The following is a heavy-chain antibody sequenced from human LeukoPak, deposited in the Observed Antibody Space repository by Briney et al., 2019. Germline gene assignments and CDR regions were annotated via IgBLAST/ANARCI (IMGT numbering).Heavy chain of an antibody. CDR1: GGSISSYY. D-gene: IGHD1-26*01. Sequence: SETLSLTCTVSGGSISSYYWSWIRQPSGKGLEWIGYIYYSGSTNYNPSLKSRVTISVDTSKNQFSLKLSSVTAADTAVYYCAREGWELPRTFDIWGQGTIVTVSS. CDR2: IYYSGST. J-gene: IGHJ3*02. CDR3: AREGWELPRTFDI. V-gene: IGHV4-59*01.